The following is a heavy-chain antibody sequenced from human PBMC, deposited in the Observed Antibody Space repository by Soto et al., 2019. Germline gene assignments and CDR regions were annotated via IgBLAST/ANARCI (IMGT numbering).Heavy chain of an antibody. CDR2: ISGSGGST. J-gene: IGHJ6*03. CDR1: GFTFSSYA. Sequence: GGSLRLSCAASGFTFSSYAMSWVRQAPGKGLEWVSAISGSGGSTYYADSVKGRFTISRDNSKNTLYLQMNSLRAEDTAVYYCAKDARPYDFWSGLTIYYYYYYMDVWGKGTTVTVSS. CDR3: AKDARPYDFWSGLTIYYYYYYMDV. D-gene: IGHD3-3*01. V-gene: IGHV3-23*01.